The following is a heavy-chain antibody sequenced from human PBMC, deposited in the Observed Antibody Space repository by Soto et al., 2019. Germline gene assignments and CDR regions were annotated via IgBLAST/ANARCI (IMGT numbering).Heavy chain of an antibody. CDR1: GYDFTTYG. D-gene: IGHD1-1*01. CDR2: ISAHNGNT. V-gene: IGHV1-18*01. J-gene: IGHJ4*02. Sequence: QVHLVQSGAEVKKPGASVKVSCKGSGYDFTTYGITWVRQAPGQGLEWMGWISAHNGNTDYAQKLQGRVTVTRDTATSTAYMELRSLRSDDTAVYYCARGRYGDYGGQGALVTVSS. CDR3: ARGRYGDY.